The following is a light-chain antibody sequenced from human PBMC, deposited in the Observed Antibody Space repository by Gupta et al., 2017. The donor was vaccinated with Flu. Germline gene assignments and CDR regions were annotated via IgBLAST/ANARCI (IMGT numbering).Light chain of an antibody. CDR2: GAS. J-gene: IGKJ1*01. CDR1: QSVSSN. V-gene: IGKV3-15*01. Sequence: EIVMTQSPATLSVSPGERATLSCRASQSVSSNLAWYQQKLGQAPRLLIYGASTRATGIQARFSGSGSGTEFTLTISSLQSEDFADYYCQQYNSWPRTFGQGIKVEIK. CDR3: QQYNSWPRT.